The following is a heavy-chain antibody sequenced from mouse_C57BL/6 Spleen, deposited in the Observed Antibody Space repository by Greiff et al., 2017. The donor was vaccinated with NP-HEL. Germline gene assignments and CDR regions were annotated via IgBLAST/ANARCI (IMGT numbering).Heavy chain of an antibody. D-gene: IGHD1-1*01. V-gene: IGHV5-9-1*02. CDR1: GFTFSSYA. CDR3: TRGFDYYGSSYVDYAMDY. CDR2: ISSGGDYI. J-gene: IGHJ4*01. Sequence: EVKLVESGEGLVKPGGSLKLSCAASGFTFSSYAMSWVRQTPEKRLEWVAYISSGGDYIYYADTVKGRFTISRDNARNTLYLQMSSLKSEDTAMYYCTRGFDYYGSSYVDYAMDYGGQGTSVTVSS.